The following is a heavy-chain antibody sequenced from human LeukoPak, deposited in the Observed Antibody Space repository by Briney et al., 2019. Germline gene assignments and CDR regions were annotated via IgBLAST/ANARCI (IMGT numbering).Heavy chain of an antibody. CDR3: ARFNLYYYGSGSYYPWHYYGMDV. CDR1: GYSFTSYW. D-gene: IGHD3-10*01. V-gene: IGHV5-51*01. CDR2: IYPGDSDT. J-gene: IGHJ6*02. Sequence: GESLKISCKGSGYSFTSYWIGWVRQMPGKGLEWMGIIYPGDSDTRYSPSFQGQVTISADKSISTAYLQWSSLKASDTAMYYCARFNLYYYGSGSYYPWHYYGMDVWGQGTTVTVSS.